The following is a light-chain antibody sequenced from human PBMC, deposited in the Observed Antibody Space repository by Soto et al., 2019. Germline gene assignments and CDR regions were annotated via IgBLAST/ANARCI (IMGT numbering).Light chain of an antibody. V-gene: IGKV3-20*01. CDR2: DAS. CDR3: QQYGSIPWT. Sequence: EIVLTQSPATLSLSPGERATLSCRASQSVSSNLAWYQQKPGQAPRRLIYDASSRATGIPDRFSGSGSGTEFTLTISRLEPEDFEVYYCQQYGSIPWTFGQGTKVDI. CDR1: QSVSSN. J-gene: IGKJ1*01.